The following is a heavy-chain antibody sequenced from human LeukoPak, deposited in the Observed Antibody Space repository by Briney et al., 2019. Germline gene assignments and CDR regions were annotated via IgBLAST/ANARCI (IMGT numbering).Heavy chain of an antibody. CDR2: ISSNGGST. D-gene: IGHD6-19*01. J-gene: IGHJ4*02. CDR1: A. Sequence: AMHWVRQAPGKGLEYVSAISSNGGSTYYANSVKGRFTISRDNSKNTLYLQMGSLRAEDMAVYYCARDLYSSGWAVDYWGQGTLVTVSS. V-gene: IGHV3-64*01. CDR3: ARDLYSSGWAVDY.